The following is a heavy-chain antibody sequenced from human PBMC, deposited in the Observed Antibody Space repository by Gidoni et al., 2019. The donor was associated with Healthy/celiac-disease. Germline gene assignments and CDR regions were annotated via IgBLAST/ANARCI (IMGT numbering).Heavy chain of an antibody. CDR3: AKDMWVGSSWYLFDY. D-gene: IGHD6-13*01. V-gene: IGHV3-9*01. CDR1: GFTFDDYA. Sequence: EVQLVESGGGLVQPGRSLRLSCAASGFTFDDYAMPWVRQAPGKGLEWVSGISWNSGSIGYADSVKGRFTISRDNAKNSLYLQMNSLRAEDTALYYCAKDMWVGSSWYLFDYWGQGTLVTVSS. J-gene: IGHJ4*02. CDR2: ISWNSGSI.